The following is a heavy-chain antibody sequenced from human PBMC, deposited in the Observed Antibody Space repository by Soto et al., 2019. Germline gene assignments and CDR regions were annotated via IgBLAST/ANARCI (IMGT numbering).Heavy chain of an antibody. D-gene: IGHD4-17*01. Sequence: SFPSSGYTFTSYGISWVRQAPGQGLEWMGWISAYNGNTNYAQKLQGRVTMTTDTSTSTAYMELRSLRSDDTAGYYCARDYGDYVGNFDYWGQGTLVTVSS. V-gene: IGHV1-18*04. CDR2: ISAYNGNT. CDR1: GYTFTSYG. J-gene: IGHJ4*02. CDR3: ARDYGDYVGNFDY.